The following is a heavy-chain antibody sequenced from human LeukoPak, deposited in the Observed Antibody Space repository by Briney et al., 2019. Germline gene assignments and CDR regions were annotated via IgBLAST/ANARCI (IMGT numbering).Heavy chain of an antibody. D-gene: IGHD6-13*01. Sequence: ASVKVSCKASGYTFTSYDINWVRQATGQGLEWMGWMNPNSGNTGYAQKFQGRVTMTRNTSISTAYMELSSLRSEDTAVYYCARAVMIAAAASGYWGQGTLVTVSS. CDR3: ARAVMIAAAASGY. CDR2: MNPNSGNT. CDR1: GYTFTSYD. V-gene: IGHV1-8*01. J-gene: IGHJ4*02.